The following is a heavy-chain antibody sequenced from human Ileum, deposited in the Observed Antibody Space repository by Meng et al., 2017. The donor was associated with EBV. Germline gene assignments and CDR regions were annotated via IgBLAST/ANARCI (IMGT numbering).Heavy chain of an antibody. V-gene: IGHV4-30-4*01. Sequence: QVHLQESGQGLVKPSQTLSLTCTVSGGSISSSNYYWSWIRQPPGKGLEWSGHIYNSGSTYYNPSLKSRITISVDTSKNQFSLKLSSVTAADTAVYYCARGQKGYFDLWGRGTLVTVSS. CDR1: GGSISSSNYY. J-gene: IGHJ2*01. CDR3: ARGQKGYFDL. CDR2: IYNSGST.